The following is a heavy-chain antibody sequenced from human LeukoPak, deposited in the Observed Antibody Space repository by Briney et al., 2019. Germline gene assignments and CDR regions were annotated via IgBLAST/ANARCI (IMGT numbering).Heavy chain of an antibody. CDR2: INPNNGGT. V-gene: IGHV1-2*02. CDR3: AAGGAGTSGTTVDY. CDR1: GYTFTGYY. Sequence: ASVKASCKASGYTFTGYYMHWVRLAPGQGLEWMGWINPNNGGTNYAQKFQGRVTMTRDTSISTAYMELSGLTSDDTAVYYCAAGGAGTSGTTVDYWGQGTLVTVSS. J-gene: IGHJ4*02. D-gene: IGHD1-1*01.